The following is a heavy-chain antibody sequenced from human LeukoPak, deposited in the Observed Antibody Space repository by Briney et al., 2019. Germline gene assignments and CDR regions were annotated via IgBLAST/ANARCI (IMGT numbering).Heavy chain of an antibody. D-gene: IGHD2-2*02. CDR2: IIPIFGTA. J-gene: IGHJ4*02. V-gene: IGHV1-69*05. CDR1: GGTFSSYA. CDR3: ASGYCSSTSCYTLAY. Sequence: GASVKVSCKASGGTFSSYAISWVRQAPGQGLEWMGGIIPIFGTANYAQKFQGRVTITTDESTSTAYMELSSLRSEDTAVYYCASGYCSSTSCYTLAYWGQGTLVTVSS.